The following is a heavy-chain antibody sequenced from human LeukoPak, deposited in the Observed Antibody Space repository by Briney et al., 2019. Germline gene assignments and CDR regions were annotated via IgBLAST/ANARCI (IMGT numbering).Heavy chain of an antibody. V-gene: IGHV3-23*01. CDR1: GFTFSSDA. Sequence: GGSLRLSRAAPGFTFSSDAMSWVRQAPGKGLEWVSGISGSGGSTSYADSVKGRFTISRDNSKSTLYLQMNGLRAEDTAVYYCAKDPLRAVADDYWGQGTLVTVSS. J-gene: IGHJ4*02. D-gene: IGHD6-19*01. CDR2: ISGSGGST. CDR3: AKDPLRAVADDY.